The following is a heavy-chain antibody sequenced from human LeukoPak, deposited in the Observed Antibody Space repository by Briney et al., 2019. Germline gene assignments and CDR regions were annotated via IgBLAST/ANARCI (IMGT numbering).Heavy chain of an antibody. CDR1: GGTFTHYV. V-gene: IGHV1-69*04. CDR2: IIPSLGAE. Sequence: ASVKVSCKASGGTFTHYVINCVRQAPGQALEWVGRIIPSLGAENYAQKFQGRVTITADKSTSTADMELSSLRSEDTAVFYCASLGSGANLTRRDTWGQGTLVIVSS. D-gene: IGHD4/OR15-4a*01. J-gene: IGHJ5*02. CDR3: ASLGSGANLTRRDT.